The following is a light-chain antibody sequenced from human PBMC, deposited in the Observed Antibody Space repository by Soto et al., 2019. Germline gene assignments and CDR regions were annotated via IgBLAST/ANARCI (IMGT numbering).Light chain of an antibody. CDR3: HQYNNWPWT. CDR2: AAS. CDR1: QRVSSH. Sequence: ETVMTQSPVTLSVSPGDTATLSCRASQRVSSHLAWYQQKPGQPPRLLIYAASTRATGIAGRFSGSGSETEFTLIIRSPQSEDSALYYCHQYNNWPWTFGQGTKVDIK. V-gene: IGKV3-15*01. J-gene: IGKJ1*01.